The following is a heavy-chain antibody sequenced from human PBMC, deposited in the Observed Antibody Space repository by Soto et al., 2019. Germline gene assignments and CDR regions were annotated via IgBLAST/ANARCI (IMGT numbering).Heavy chain of an antibody. Sequence: ASVKVSCKASGYTFTSYTIHWVRQAPGQRLEWMGWINAGNGNTKYSQKLQGRVSITRDTSASTAYMDLSSLRSEDTALYFCARTSIVAPGTEYYQYWG. V-gene: IGHV1-3*01. J-gene: IGHJ1*01. CDR3: ARTSIVAPGTEYYQY. CDR2: INAGNGNT. D-gene: IGHD6-13*01. CDR1: GYTFTSYT.